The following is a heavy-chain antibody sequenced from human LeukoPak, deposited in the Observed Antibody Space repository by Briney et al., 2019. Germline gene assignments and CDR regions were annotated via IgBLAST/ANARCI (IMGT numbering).Heavy chain of an antibody. CDR2: IYNDGDT. Sequence: GGSLRLSCVVSGFSVSNNYMNWVRQAPGKGLEWVSVIYNDGDTYYADSVKGRFTISRDNSRNALYLQLNSLRAEDTAVYYCARVPSYYHGSERPYFFDYWGQGALVTVSS. V-gene: IGHV3-53*01. D-gene: IGHD3-10*01. CDR1: GFSVSNNY. J-gene: IGHJ4*02. CDR3: ARVPSYYHGSERPYFFDY.